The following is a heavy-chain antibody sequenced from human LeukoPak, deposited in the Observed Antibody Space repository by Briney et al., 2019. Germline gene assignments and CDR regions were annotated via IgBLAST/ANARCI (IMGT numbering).Heavy chain of an antibody. D-gene: IGHD6-19*01. Sequence: GRSLRLSCAASGFTFDDYAMHWVRQVPGKGLEWVSGISWNSGIIDYADSVKGRFTISRDNAKNSLYLQMNSLRAEDTAVYYCARSVAGLDYWGQGNLVTVSS. CDR3: ARSVAGLDY. J-gene: IGHJ4*02. V-gene: IGHV3-9*01. CDR1: GFTFDDYA. CDR2: ISWNSGII.